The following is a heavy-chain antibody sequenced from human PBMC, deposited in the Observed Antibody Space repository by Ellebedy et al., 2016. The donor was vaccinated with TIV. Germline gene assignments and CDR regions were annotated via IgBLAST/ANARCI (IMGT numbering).Heavy chain of an antibody. CDR1: GFTFDDFA. V-gene: IGHV3-9*01. CDR3: ASEMGTPISKYGMDV. J-gene: IGHJ6*02. D-gene: IGHD5-24*01. Sequence: SLKISCAASGFTFDDFAMHWVRRAPGKGLEWVSGIRNSGNIDYADSVNGRFTTSGDIAKNLLYLQMNSLRAEDTAVYYCASEMGTPISKYGMDVWGRGTTVTVSS. CDR2: IRNSGNI.